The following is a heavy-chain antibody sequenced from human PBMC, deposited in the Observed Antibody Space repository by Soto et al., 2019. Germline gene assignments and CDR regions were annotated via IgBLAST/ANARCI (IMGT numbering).Heavy chain of an antibody. J-gene: IGHJ6*03. CDR1: GFTFSSYA. Sequence: GGSLRLSCAASGFTFSSYAMSWVRQAPGKGLEWVSAISGSGGSTYYADSVKGRFTISRDNSKNTLYLQMNSLRAEDTAVYYCAKIGGITIFGVVENYYYMDGWGKGTTVTFSS. CDR2: ISGSGGST. CDR3: AKIGGITIFGVVENYYYMDG. D-gene: IGHD3-3*01. V-gene: IGHV3-23*01.